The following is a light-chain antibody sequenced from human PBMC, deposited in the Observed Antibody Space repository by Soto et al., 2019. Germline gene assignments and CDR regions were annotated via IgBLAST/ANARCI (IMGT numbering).Light chain of an antibody. CDR3: QQSYSTPYT. J-gene: IGKJ2*01. V-gene: IGKV1-39*01. Sequence: DIQMTQSPSSLYASVGDRVTITCRASQSISSYLNWYQQKPGKTPKLLIYAASSLQSGFPSRFSGSGSGTDFTLTISSLQPEDFSTYYCQQSYSTPYTFGHGTKLEIK. CDR1: QSISSY. CDR2: AAS.